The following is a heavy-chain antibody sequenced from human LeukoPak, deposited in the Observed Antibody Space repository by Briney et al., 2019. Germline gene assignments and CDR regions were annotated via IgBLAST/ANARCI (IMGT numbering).Heavy chain of an antibody. V-gene: IGHV1-18*01. Sequence: ASVKVSCKASGYTFTSYGISWVRQAPGQGLEWMGWISAYNGKTYYAQKFQGRVTVTTDTSTSTAYMDLRSLRSDDTAMYFCARDERRLAAGGEHYFDYWGQGTLVTVSS. CDR1: GYTFTSYG. J-gene: IGHJ4*02. D-gene: IGHD6-13*01. CDR2: ISAYNGKT. CDR3: ARDERRLAAGGEHYFDY.